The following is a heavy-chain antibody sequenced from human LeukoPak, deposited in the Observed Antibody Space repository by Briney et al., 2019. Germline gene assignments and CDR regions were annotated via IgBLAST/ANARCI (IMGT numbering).Heavy chain of an antibody. CDR1: GFTFSSHS. CDR2: ISSSGSTM. CDR3: ASSPPKNSNYYYYMDV. V-gene: IGHV3-48*04. Sequence: PGGSLRLSCAASGFTFSSHSMSWVRQAPGKGLEWVSYISSSGSTMYYADSVKGRFTISRDNGKNSLYLQMNSLRAEDSAVFFCASSPPKNSNYYYYMDVWGKGTTVTVSS. J-gene: IGHJ6*03. D-gene: IGHD2-21*01.